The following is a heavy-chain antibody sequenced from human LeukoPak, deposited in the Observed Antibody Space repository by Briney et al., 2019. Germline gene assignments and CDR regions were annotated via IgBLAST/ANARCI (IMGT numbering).Heavy chain of an antibody. D-gene: IGHD1-7*01. V-gene: IGHV1-69*05. CDR1: GGTFIIYA. Sequence: AVTVSYKGSGGTFIIYAISWVRQAPGQGVEWMGGIIPIFGKANYAQKFQGRVTITTDESTSTAYMELSSLRSEDTAVYYCARVPLTGTNELYYYMDVWGKGTTVTVSS. CDR3: ARVPLTGTNELYYYMDV. CDR2: IIPIFGKA. J-gene: IGHJ6*03.